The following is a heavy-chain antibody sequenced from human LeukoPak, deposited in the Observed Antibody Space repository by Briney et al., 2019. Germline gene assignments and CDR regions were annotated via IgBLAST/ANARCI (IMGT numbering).Heavy chain of an antibody. CDR2: ISYSGST. CDR3: ARGSTPDY. D-gene: IGHD1-26*01. CDR1: GVSVTNHY. Sequence: PSETLSLTCSVSGVSVTNHYWNWIRQPPGKRLEWIGYISYSGSTNYNPSLKSGVTMSLDTSKSQFSLKLSSVTAADTAVYYCARGSTPDYWGQGTLVTVSS. V-gene: IGHV4-59*02. J-gene: IGHJ4*02.